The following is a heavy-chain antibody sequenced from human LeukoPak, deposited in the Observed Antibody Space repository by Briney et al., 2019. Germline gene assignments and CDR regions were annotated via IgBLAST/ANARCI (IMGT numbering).Heavy chain of an antibody. J-gene: IGHJ4*02. V-gene: IGHV1-46*01. CDR1: GYTFTSYY. D-gene: IGHD1/OR15-1a*01. CDR2: INPSGGST. Sequence: ASVKVSCKASGYTFTSYYMHWVQQAPGQGLEWMGIINPSGGSTSYAQKFQGRVTMTRDMSTSTVYMELSSLRSEDTAVYYCARGTARGHYFDYWGQGTLVTVSS. CDR3: ARGTARGHYFDY.